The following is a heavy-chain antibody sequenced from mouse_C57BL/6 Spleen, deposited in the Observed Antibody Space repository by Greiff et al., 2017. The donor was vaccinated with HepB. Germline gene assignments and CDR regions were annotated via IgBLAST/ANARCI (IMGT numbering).Heavy chain of an antibody. CDR3: TREGGNYAFAY. Sequence: EVKVVESGEGLVKPGGSLKLSCAASGFTFSSYAMSWVRQTPEKRLEWVAYISSGGDYIYYADTVKGRFTISRDNARNTLYLQMSSLKSEDTAMYYCTREGGNYAFAYWGQGTLVTVSA. J-gene: IGHJ3*01. V-gene: IGHV5-9-1*02. CDR1: GFTFSSYA. CDR2: ISSGGDYI. D-gene: IGHD2-1*01.